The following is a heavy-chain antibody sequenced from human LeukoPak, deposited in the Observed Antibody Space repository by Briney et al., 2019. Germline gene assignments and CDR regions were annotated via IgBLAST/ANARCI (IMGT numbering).Heavy chain of an antibody. J-gene: IGHJ5*02. CDR2: INPNSGGT. V-gene: IGHV1-2*02. Sequence: ASVKVSCKASGYTFTGYIIHWVRQAPGQGLEWMGWINPNSGGTNYAQKFQGRVTMTRDTSISTAYMELSSLKSDDTAVYYCARADSSNWYWCDPWGQGTLVTVSS. D-gene: IGHD6-13*01. CDR3: ARADSSNWYWCDP. CDR1: GYTFTGYI.